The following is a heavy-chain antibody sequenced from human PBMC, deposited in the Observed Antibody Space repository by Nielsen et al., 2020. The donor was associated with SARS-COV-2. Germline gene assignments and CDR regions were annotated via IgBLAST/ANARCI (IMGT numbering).Heavy chain of an antibody. CDR1: GFTFDDYA. D-gene: IGHD1-26*01. CDR3: ARDMGIVGATGDDY. V-gene: IGHV3-9*01. CDR2: ISWNSGSI. J-gene: IGHJ4*02. Sequence: GGSLRLSCAASGFTFDDYAMHWVRQAPGKGLEWVSGISWNSGSIGYADSVKGRFTISRDNSKNTLYLQMNSLRAEDTAVYYCARDMGIVGATGDDYWGQGTLVTVSS.